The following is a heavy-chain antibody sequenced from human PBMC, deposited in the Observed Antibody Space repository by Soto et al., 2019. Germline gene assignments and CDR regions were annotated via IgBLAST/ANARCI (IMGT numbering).Heavy chain of an antibody. J-gene: IGHJ3*02. CDR2: ISYDGSNK. CDR1: GFTFSSYG. V-gene: IGHV3-30-3*01. D-gene: IGHD3-22*01. CDR3: ARRVADYYHSSGPADI. Sequence: GGSLRLSCAASGFTFSSYGMHLVRQAPGKGLEWVAVISYDGSNKYYADSVKGRFTISRDNSKNTLYLQMNSLRAEDTAVYYCARRVADYYHSSGPADIWGEGKMVTVS.